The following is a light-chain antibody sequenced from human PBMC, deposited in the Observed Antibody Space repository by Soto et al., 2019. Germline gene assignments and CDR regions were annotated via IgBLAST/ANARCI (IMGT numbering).Light chain of an antibody. J-gene: IGKJ2*01. CDR1: QRVSSSY. V-gene: IGKV3-20*01. Sequence: EIVLTQSPGTLSLSPGDRATLSCRASQRVSSSYLAWYQQKTGQAPSRLIYGASNRATGIPDRFRGGGAGTDFTLTISRLEPEDFAGDYCQQYGKSAMFTFGQGTKLEIK. CDR2: GAS. CDR3: QQYGKSAMFT.